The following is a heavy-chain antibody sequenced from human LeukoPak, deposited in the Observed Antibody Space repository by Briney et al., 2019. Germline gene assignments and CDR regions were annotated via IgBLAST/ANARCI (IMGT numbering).Heavy chain of an antibody. V-gene: IGHV4-59*13. CDR1: VGSISGYF. CDR2: IYYSGAT. Sequence: SETLSLTCTVSVGSISGYFWSWVRQAPGAGLDWIGHIYYSGATNYNPSLRSRVTISVDTSKNQFSLKLRSVTAADTAVYYCARAQYSGSCFDYWGQGALVTVSS. D-gene: IGHD1-26*01. CDR3: ARAQYSGSCFDY. J-gene: IGHJ4*02.